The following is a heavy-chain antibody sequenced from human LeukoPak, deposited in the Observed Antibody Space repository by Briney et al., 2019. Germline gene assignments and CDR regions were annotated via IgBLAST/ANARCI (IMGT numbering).Heavy chain of an antibody. CDR2: INHSGST. V-gene: IGHV4-34*01. CDR1: GESFSGYY. CDR3: GRIGYSGYGTVDY. D-gene: IGHD5-12*01. Sequence: PSETLSLTCAVYGESFSGYYWSWIRQPPGKGLEWIGDINHSGSTNYNPSLKSRVTISVDTSKNQFSLNLNTVTAADTAVYYCGRIGYSGYGTVDYWGQGTLVTVSS. J-gene: IGHJ4*02.